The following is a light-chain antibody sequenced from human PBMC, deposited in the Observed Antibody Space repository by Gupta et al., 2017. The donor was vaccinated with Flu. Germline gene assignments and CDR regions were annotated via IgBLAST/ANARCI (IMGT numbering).Light chain of an antibody. CDR3: HQYYSYPRT. CDR1: QGISDW. J-gene: IGKJ1*01. V-gene: IGKV1-5*03. CDR2: KAS. Sequence: GDRVTITCRASQGISDWLAWYQQKPGKTPKLLIYKASTLHSGVPSRFSGSGSGTEFNLTINSLQPDDFASYYCHQYYSYPRTFGQGTKVQIK.